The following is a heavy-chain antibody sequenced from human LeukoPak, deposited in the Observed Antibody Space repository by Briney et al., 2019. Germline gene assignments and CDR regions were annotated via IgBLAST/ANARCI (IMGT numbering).Heavy chain of an antibody. D-gene: IGHD3-22*01. CDR2: IRSKINSYAT. Sequence: GGSLRLSCAGSEFTFSGSTIHWVRQASGKGLEWVGRIRSKINSYATAYAASVKGRFTISRDDSKNMAYLQMNSLKTEDTAVYYCTRLGYYDSSASPEDYWGQGTLVTVSS. CDR3: TRLGYYDSSASPEDY. CDR1: EFTFSGST. V-gene: IGHV3-73*01. J-gene: IGHJ4*02.